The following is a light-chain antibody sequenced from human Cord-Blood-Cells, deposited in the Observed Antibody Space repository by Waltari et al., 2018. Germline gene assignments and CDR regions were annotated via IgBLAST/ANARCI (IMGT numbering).Light chain of an antibody. Sequence: DIQMTQSPSTLSASVGDRVTITCRASQSISSWLAWYQQKPGKAPKLLIYDASSLESGVPSRFSGSVSGTEFTLNISSLQPDDFATYYGQQYNSYSPWTFGQGTKVEIK. CDR1: QSISSW. J-gene: IGKJ1*01. CDR3: QQYNSYSPWT. V-gene: IGKV1-5*01. CDR2: DAS.